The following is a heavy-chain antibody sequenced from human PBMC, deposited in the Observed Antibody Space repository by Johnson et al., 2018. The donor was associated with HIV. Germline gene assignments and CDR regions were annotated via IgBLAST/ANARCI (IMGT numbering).Heavy chain of an antibody. Sequence: QVQLVESGGGVVQPGRSLRLSCAASGFTFSSYAMHWVRQAPGKGLEWVAVISYDGSNKYYADSVKGRFTISRDNSENTLYVQRKSLRREDTAVSCCARGHCSGAVWVDDVVDIWGQGTMVIVSS. D-gene: IGHD2-15*01. J-gene: IGHJ3*02. CDR2: ISYDGSNK. CDR1: GFTFSSYA. CDR3: ARGHCSGAVWVDDVVDI. V-gene: IGHV3-30-3*01.